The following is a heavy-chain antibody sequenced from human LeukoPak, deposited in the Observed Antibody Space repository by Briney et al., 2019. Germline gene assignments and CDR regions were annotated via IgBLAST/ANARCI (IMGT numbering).Heavy chain of an antibody. V-gene: IGHV1-2*02. CDR2: ISPNSGDT. CDR3: ARGYYYDTSSYYTSANWFDP. J-gene: IGHJ5*02. CDR1: GYTFTGYY. D-gene: IGHD3-22*01. Sequence: GASVKVSCKASGYTFTGYYIHWVRQAPGQGPEWMGWISPNSGDTHFAQKFQGRVTVTRDTSITTAYMELSRLRSDDTAVYYCARGYYYDTSSYYTSANWFDPWGQGTLVTVSS.